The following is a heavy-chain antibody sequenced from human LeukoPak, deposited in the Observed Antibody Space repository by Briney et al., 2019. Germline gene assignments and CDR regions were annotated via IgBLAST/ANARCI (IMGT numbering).Heavy chain of an antibody. Sequence: GGSLRLSCAASGFTFSTYAMSWVRQAPGKGLEWVSAISGSGGSTYYADSVKGRFTISRDNSKNTLYLQMNSLRAEDTAVYYCARLEDDFWSGYYPDYWGQGTLVTVSS. CDR3: ARLEDDFWSGYYPDY. CDR2: ISGSGGST. J-gene: IGHJ4*02. V-gene: IGHV3-23*01. CDR1: GFTFSTYA. D-gene: IGHD3-3*01.